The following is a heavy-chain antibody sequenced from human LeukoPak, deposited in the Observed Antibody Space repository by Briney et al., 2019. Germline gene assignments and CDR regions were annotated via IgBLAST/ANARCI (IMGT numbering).Heavy chain of an antibody. Sequence: GRSLRLSCAASGFTFSSYGMHWVRQAPGKGLEWVAVISYDGSNKYYADSVKGRFTISRDNSKNTLYLQMNSLRAEDTAVYYCAKVCDPSSGYIVVVTALWYGMDVWGQGTTVTVSS. CDR1: GFTFSSYG. D-gene: IGHD2-21*02. J-gene: IGHJ6*02. V-gene: IGHV3-30*18. CDR2: ISYDGSNK. CDR3: AKVCDPSSGYIVVVTALWYGMDV.